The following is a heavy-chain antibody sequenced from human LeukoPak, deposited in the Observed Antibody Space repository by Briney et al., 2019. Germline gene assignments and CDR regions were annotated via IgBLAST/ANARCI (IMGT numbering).Heavy chain of an antibody. D-gene: IGHD3-22*01. V-gene: IGHV2-5*02. Sequence: SGPTLVKPTQTLTLTCTFSGFSLSTSGVGVGWIRQPPGKALEWLALIYWDDEKRYSPSLKSRLTITKDTSKNQVVLIMTNMDPVDTAIYYCVHRPPFDSSGYLPDYWGQGTLVTVSS. CDR2: IYWDDEK. CDR1: GFSLSTSGVG. J-gene: IGHJ4*02. CDR3: VHRPPFDSSGYLPDY.